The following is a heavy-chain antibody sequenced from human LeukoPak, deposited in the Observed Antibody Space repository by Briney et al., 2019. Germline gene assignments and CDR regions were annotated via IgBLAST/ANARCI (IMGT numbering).Heavy chain of an antibody. Sequence: GASVKVSCKASGYTFTAYYMHRVRQAPGQGPEWMGWINPNSGGTNYAQKFQGRVTMTRDTSISTAYMELSRLKSDDTAVYYGARQRRFGELIPTDWGQGTLVTVSS. CDR1: GYTFTAYY. CDR3: ARQRRFGELIPTD. D-gene: IGHD3-10*01. V-gene: IGHV1-2*02. J-gene: IGHJ4*02. CDR2: INPNSGGT.